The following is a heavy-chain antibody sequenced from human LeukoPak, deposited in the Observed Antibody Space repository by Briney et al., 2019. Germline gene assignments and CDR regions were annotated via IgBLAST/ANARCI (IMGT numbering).Heavy chain of an antibody. D-gene: IGHD3-22*01. J-gene: IGHJ3*02. V-gene: IGHV3-30-3*01. Sequence: PGRSLRLSCAASGFTFSSYAMHWVRQAPGKGLEWVAVISYDGSNKYYADSVKGRFTISRDNSKNTLYLQMNSLRAEDTAAYYCAKDINYYDSSGYAFDIWGQGTMVTVSS. CDR1: GFTFSSYA. CDR2: ISYDGSNK. CDR3: AKDINYYDSSGYAFDI.